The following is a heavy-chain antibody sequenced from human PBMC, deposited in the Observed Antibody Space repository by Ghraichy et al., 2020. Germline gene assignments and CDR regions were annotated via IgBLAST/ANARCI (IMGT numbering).Heavy chain of an antibody. J-gene: IGHJ3*02. CDR2: IYYSGST. V-gene: IGHV4-59*01. D-gene: IGHD3-10*01. CDR3: ARGFPSRIRALAFDI. CDR1: GGSISSYY. Sequence: SETLSLTCTVSGGSISSYYWSWIRQPPGKGLEWIGYIYYSGSTNYNPSLKSRVTISVDTSKNQFSLKLSSVTAADTAVYYCARGFPSRIRALAFDIWGQGTMVTVSS.